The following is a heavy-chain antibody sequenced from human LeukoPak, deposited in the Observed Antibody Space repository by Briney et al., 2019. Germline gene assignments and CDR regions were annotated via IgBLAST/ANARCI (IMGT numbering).Heavy chain of an antibody. D-gene: IGHD4-17*01. CDR2: IYHSGST. J-gene: IGHJ4*02. V-gene: IGHV4-4*02. Sequence: GTLSLTCAVSGGSISSSYWWSWVRQPPGKGLEWIGEIYHSGSTNYNPSLKSRITISLDKSKNQFSLKLSSVTAADTAVYYCATARYGDMMNWGQGTLAIVSS. CDR3: ATARYGDMMN. CDR1: GGSISSSYW.